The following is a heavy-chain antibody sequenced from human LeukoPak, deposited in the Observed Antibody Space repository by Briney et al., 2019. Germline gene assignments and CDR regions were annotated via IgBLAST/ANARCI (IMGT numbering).Heavy chain of an antibody. CDR1: GYSFTSYW. CDR3: ARQTYYGSGSYQPARYFQH. V-gene: IGHV5-51*01. J-gene: IGHJ1*01. D-gene: IGHD3-10*01. Sequence: GESVKISCKGSGYSFTSYWIGWVRQMPGKGLEWMGIIYPGDSDTRYSPSFQGQVTISADKSISTAYLQWSSLKASDTAMYYCARQTYYGSGSYQPARYFQHWGQGTLVTVSS. CDR2: IYPGDSDT.